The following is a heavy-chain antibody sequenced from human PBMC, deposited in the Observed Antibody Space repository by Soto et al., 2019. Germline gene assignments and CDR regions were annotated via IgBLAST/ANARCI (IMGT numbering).Heavy chain of an antibody. D-gene: IGHD2-21*02. Sequence: PSETLSLTCAVYGGSFSGYYWSWIRQPPGKGLEWIGEINHSGSTNYNPSLKSRVTISVDTSKNQFSLKLSSVTAADTAVYYCATLPRGCGGDCSTTFGGYWGQGTLVTVSS. CDR2: INHSGST. CDR3: ATLPRGCGGDCSTTFGGY. J-gene: IGHJ4*02. V-gene: IGHV4-34*01. CDR1: GGSFSGYY.